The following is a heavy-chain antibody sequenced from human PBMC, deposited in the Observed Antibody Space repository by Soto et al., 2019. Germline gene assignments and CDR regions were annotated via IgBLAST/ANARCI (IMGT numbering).Heavy chain of an antibody. CDR2: VDPSDSYT. D-gene: IGHD4-17*01. Sequence: PGESLKISCEGSGYNFSNYYISWVRHLPGKGLEWMGRVDPSDSYTNYSPSFEGHVSISADMSITTAFLTLRSLKASDSGMYYCATLKWDYGVYDRWGQGTLVTVSS. V-gene: IGHV5-10-1*01. CDR3: ATLKWDYGVYDR. CDR1: GYNFSNYY. J-gene: IGHJ5*02.